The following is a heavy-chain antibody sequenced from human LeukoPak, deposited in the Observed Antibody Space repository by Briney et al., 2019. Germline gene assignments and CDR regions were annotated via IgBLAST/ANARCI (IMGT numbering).Heavy chain of an antibody. D-gene: IGHD6-19*01. CDR3: ARAFSSGWYPYSIGGLWFDY. Sequence: TSQTLSLTCTVSGGSISSGDYYWSWIRQPPGKGLEWIGYIYYTGSTNYNPSLKSRVTISVDTSKNQFSLKLSSVTAADTAVYYCARAFSSGWYPYSIGGLWFDYWGQGTLVTVSS. J-gene: IGHJ4*02. CDR1: GGSISSGDYY. V-gene: IGHV4-61*08. CDR2: IYYTGST.